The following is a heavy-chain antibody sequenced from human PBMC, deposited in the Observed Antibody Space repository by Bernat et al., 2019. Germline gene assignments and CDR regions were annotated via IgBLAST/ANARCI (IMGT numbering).Heavy chain of an antibody. V-gene: IGHV3-33*01. J-gene: IGHJ4*02. CDR2: IWYDGSNK. CDR1: GFTFSSYG. Sequence: QVQLVESGGGVVQPGRSLRLSCAASGFTFSSYGMHWVRQAPGMGLEWVAVIWYDGSNKYYADSVKGRFTISRDNSKNTLYLQMNSLRAEDTAVYYCARDQPVITMVQGVIDYWGQGTLVTVSS. CDR3: ARDQPVITMVQGVIDY. D-gene: IGHD3-10*01.